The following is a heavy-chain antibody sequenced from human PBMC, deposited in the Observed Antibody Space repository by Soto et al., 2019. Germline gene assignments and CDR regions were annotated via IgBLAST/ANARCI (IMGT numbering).Heavy chain of an antibody. Sequence: GGSLRLSCAASGFTFSSYWMHWVRQAPGKGLVWVSRINSDGSSTSYADSVKGRFTISRDNAKNTLYLQMNSLRAEDTAVYYCARALYCSGGSCYPDYYYYMDVWGKGTTVTVS. V-gene: IGHV3-74*01. D-gene: IGHD2-15*01. J-gene: IGHJ6*03. CDR1: GFTFSSYW. CDR3: ARALYCSGGSCYPDYYYYMDV. CDR2: INSDGSST.